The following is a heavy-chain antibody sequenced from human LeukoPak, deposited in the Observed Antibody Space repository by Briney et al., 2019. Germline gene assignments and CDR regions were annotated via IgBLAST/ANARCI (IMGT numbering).Heavy chain of an antibody. V-gene: IGHV3-7*01. Sequence: PGGSPRLSCAASGFSFSSFWMSWVRQAPGKWLEWVANINQDGSEKNYVDSVKGRFTISRDGAKNLLYLQMNSLRAEDAAVYYCAREQCSGNSCYYYWGQGTLVTVSS. D-gene: IGHD2-15*01. CDR3: AREQCSGNSCYYY. CDR2: INQDGSEK. CDR1: GFSFSSFW. J-gene: IGHJ4*02.